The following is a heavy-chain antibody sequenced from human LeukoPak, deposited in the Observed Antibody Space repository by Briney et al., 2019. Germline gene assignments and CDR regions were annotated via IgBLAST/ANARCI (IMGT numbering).Heavy chain of an antibody. D-gene: IGHD3-10*01. CDR2: ISWNSGSI. J-gene: IGHJ4*02. Sequence: GGSLRLSCAASGFTFSSYAMSWVRQAPGKGLEWVSGISWNSGSIGYADSVKGRFTISRDNAKNSLYLQMNSLRAEDTALYYCAKGYGSGSYYNARFDYWGQGTLVTVSS. CDR3: AKGYGSGSYYNARFDY. V-gene: IGHV3-9*01. CDR1: GFTFSSYA.